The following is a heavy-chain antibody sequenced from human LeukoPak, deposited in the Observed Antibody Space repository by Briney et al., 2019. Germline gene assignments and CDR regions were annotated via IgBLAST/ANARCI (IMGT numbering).Heavy chain of an antibody. Sequence: SETLSLTYAVSGYSISSNHWWGWIRQPPGKGLEWIGYIFYAGSTYCNPSLKSRVTMSVDTSRNQISLRLSSVTAVDTAVYYCARIGPILGAAWVDYWGQGTLVSVSS. J-gene: IGHJ4*02. CDR1: GYSISSNHW. V-gene: IGHV4-28*01. CDR3: ARIGPILGAAWVDY. CDR2: IFYAGST. D-gene: IGHD3-3*02.